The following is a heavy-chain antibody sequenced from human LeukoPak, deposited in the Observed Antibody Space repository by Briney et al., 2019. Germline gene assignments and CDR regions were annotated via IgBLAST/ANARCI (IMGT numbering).Heavy chain of an antibody. V-gene: IGHV3-49*04. J-gene: IGHJ3*02. CDR3: TRGPSIVVVPAAMVSDAFDI. D-gene: IGHD2-2*01. CDR2: IRSKAYGGTT. Sequence: GGSLRLSCTASGLTFGDYAMSWVRQAPGKGLEWVGFIRSKAYGGTTEYAASVKGRFAISRDDSKSIAYLQMNSLKTEDTAVYYCTRGPSIVVVPAAMVSDAFDIWGQGTMVTVSS. CDR1: GLTFGDYA.